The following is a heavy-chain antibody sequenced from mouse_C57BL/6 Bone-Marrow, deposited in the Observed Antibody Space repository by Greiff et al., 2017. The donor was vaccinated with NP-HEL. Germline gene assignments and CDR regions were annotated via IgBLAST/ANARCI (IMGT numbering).Heavy chain of an antibody. V-gene: IGHV1-59*01. CDR3: AREGYYGSSRFDY. D-gene: IGHD1-1*01. Sequence: QVQLQQPGAELVRPGPSVKLSCKASGYTFTSYWMHWVKQRPGQGLEWIGVIDPSDSYTNYNQKFKGKATLTVDTSSSTAYMQLSSLTSEDSAVYYCAREGYYGSSRFDYWGQGTTLTVSS. CDR2: IDPSDSYT. J-gene: IGHJ2*01. CDR1: GYTFTSYW.